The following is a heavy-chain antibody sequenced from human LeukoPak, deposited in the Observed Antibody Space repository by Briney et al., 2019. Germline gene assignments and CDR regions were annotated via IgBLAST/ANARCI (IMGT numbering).Heavy chain of an antibody. Sequence: GGSLRLSCEVSGFTFSSHAMGWVRQAPGEGLEWVSVISGGGGSTYYADSLKGRITISRDNSKNTLYLQMNSLRAEDTAVYYCAKDVDILTGSDAFDIWGQGTMVTVSS. CDR3: AKDVDILTGSDAFDI. CDR1: GFTFSSHA. D-gene: IGHD3-9*01. J-gene: IGHJ3*02. V-gene: IGHV3-23*01. CDR2: ISGGGGST.